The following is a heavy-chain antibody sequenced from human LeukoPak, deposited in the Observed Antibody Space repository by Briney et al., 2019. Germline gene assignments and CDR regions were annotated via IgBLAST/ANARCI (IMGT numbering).Heavy chain of an antibody. CDR2: INSDGNTT. Sequence: GGSLRLSCAASGFTFSSYWMHWVRQAPGKGLVWVSRINSDGNTTTYADSVKGRFTISRDNAKHTLYLQMNSLRAEDTAVYYCARETFSDYDFWSGFSPFYWGQGTLVTVSS. CDR1: GFTFSSYW. CDR3: ARETFSDYDFWSGFSPFY. J-gene: IGHJ4*02. D-gene: IGHD3-3*01. V-gene: IGHV3-74*01.